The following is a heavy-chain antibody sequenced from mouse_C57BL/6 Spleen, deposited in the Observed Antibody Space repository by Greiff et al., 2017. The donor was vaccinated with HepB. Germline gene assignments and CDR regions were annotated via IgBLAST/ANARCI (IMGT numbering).Heavy chain of an antibody. V-gene: IGHV1-81*01. CDR3: AWAMDY. Sequence: VKLMESGADLARPGASVKLSCKASGYTFTSYGISWVEQRTGQGLEWIGEIYPRSGNTYYNEKFKSKATLTADKSTSTAYMELRSLTSEDSAVYYCAWAMDYWGQGTSVTVSS. J-gene: IGHJ4*01. CDR1: GYTFTSYG. CDR2: IYPRSGNT.